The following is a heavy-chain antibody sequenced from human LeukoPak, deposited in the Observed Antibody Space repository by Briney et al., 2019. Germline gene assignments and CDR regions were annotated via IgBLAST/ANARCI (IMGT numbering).Heavy chain of an antibody. V-gene: IGHV1-58*02. CDR1: GFTFTSSA. Sequence: SVKVSCKASGFTFTSSAMQWVRQARGQRLEWIGWIVVGSGNTSYAQKFQERVTITRDMSTSTAYMELSSLRSEDTAVYYCAADPKGSSGWYMDNWFDPWGQGTLVTVSS. D-gene: IGHD6-19*01. J-gene: IGHJ5*02. CDR3: AADPKGSSGWYMDNWFDP. CDR2: IVVGSGNT.